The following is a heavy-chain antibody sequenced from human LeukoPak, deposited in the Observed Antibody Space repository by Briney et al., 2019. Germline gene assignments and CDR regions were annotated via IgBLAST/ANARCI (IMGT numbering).Heavy chain of an antibody. CDR1: GGSISSGGYY. Sequence: SETLSLTCTVSGGSISSGGYYWSWIRQPPGRGLEWIGEINHSGSTNYNPSLKSRVTISVDTSKNQFSLKLSSVTAADTAVYYCARGLTLDAFDIWGQGTMVTVSS. CDR2: INHSGST. J-gene: IGHJ3*02. V-gene: IGHV4-39*07. CDR3: ARGLTLDAFDI.